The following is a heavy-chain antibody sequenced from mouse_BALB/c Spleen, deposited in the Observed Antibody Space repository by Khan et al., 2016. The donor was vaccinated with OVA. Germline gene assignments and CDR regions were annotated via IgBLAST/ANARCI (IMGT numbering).Heavy chain of an antibody. CDR2: ISSGGSYT. J-gene: IGHJ3*01. CDR3: TRDRHGNYGSWFAY. CDR1: GFTFSSYT. Sequence: EVELVESGGDLVKPGGSLKLSCAASGFTFSSYTMSWVRQTPEKRLEWVATISSGGSYTYYPDSVKGRFTISRDNAKNTLYLQMNSLKSEDTAMYYCTRDRHGNYGSWFAYWGQGTLVTVSA. V-gene: IGHV5-6-4*01. D-gene: IGHD2-1*01.